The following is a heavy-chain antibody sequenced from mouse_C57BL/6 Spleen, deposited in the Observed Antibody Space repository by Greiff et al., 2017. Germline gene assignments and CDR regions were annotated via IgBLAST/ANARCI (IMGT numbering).Heavy chain of an antibody. CDR3: ARNSYFDY. CDR1: GYTFTSYW. V-gene: IGHV1-7*01. Sequence: QVQLKQSGAELAKPGASVTLSCKASGYTFTSYWMHWVKQRPGQGLEWIGYINPSSGYTKYNQKFKDKDTLTADKSSSTAYMQLSSLTYEDSAVYYCARNSYFDYWGQGTTLTVSS. J-gene: IGHJ2*01. CDR2: INPSSGYT.